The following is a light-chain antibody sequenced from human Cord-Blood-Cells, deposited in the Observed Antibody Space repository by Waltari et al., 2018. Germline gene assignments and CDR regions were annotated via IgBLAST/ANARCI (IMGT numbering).Light chain of an antibody. CDR2: LGS. V-gene: IGKV2-28*01. CDR1: QSLLHSNGYNH. J-gene: IGKJ1*01. Sequence: DIVMTLLPLPRPVTPAQPASSSCRDSQSLLHSNGYNHLDWYLQKPGQSPQLLIYLGSHRASGVPDRFSGSRSGTDFTLKISRVEAEDVGVYYCMQALQTPKTFGQGTKVEIK. CDR3: MQALQTPKT.